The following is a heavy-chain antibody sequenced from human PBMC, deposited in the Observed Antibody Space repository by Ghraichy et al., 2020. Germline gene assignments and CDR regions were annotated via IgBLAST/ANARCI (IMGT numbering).Heavy chain of an antibody. J-gene: IGHJ1*01. Sequence: GGSLRLSCAASGFIFSDHYVGWVRQAPGKGLEWVGLAKNKANSSTPEYAASVKGRLSISRDASENSVFLQMNNVKTEDTALYYCVGVLVIMSRYFQYWGQGTLVTVSS. V-gene: IGHV3-72*01. CDR3: VGVLVIMSRYFQY. CDR1: GFIFSDHY. D-gene: IGHD3-9*01. CDR2: AKNKANSSTP.